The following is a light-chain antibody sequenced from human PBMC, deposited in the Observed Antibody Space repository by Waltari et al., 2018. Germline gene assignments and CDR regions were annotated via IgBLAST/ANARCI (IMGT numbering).Light chain of an antibody. CDR2: GNG. V-gene: IGLV1-40*01. J-gene: IGLJ1*01. CDR3: QSYDSSLSGWV. Sequence: QSVLTQPPSVSGAPGQRVTIPCTGSSSNIGAGYDVHWYQQLPGTAPKLLVLGNGSGPSGVPDRVAGSKSGTSASLAITGLQAEDEADYYCQSYDSSLSGWVFGTGTKVTVL. CDR1: SSNIGAGYD.